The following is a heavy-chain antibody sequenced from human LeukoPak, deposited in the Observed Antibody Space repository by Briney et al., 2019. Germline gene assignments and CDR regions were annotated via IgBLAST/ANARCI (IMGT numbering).Heavy chain of an antibody. D-gene: IGHD4-17*01. CDR2: ISWNSGSI. Sequence: PGRSLRLSCAASGFTFDDYAMHWVRQAPGEGLEWVSGISWNSGSIGYADSVKGRFTISRDNAKNSLYLQMNSLSADDTAFYYCAKGRGTEGGTVTTFDYWGQGALVTVSS. J-gene: IGHJ4*02. CDR1: GFTFDDYA. V-gene: IGHV3-9*01. CDR3: AKGRGTEGGTVTTFDY.